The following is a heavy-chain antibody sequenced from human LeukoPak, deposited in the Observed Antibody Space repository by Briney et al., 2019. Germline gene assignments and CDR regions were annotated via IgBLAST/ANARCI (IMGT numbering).Heavy chain of an antibody. J-gene: IGHJ6*02. Sequence: TLSLTCTVSGGSISSSSYYGGWIRPPPGKGLEWIGSMYHSGSTYYNPSLQSRVTISVDTSKNQFSLKLSSVTAADTAAYYCARADSSGWDYYYYGMDVWGQGTTVTVSS. CDR1: GGSISSSSYY. D-gene: IGHD6-19*01. V-gene: IGHV4-39*07. CDR3: ARADSSGWDYYYYGMDV. CDR2: MYHSGST.